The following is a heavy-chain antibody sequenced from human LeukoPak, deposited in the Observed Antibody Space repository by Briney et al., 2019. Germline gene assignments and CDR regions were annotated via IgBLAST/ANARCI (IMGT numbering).Heavy chain of an antibody. Sequence: SETLSLTCTVSGGSISSYYWSWIRQPPGKGLEWIGEINHSGSTNYNPSLKSRVTISVDTSKNQFSLKLSSVTAADTAVYYCASKFSLGNWFDPWGQGTLVTVSS. CDR3: ASKFSLGNWFDP. V-gene: IGHV4-34*01. D-gene: IGHD1-26*01. CDR2: INHSGST. CDR1: GGSISSYY. J-gene: IGHJ5*02.